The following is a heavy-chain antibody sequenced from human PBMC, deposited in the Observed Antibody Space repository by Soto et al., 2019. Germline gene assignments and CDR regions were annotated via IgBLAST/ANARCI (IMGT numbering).Heavy chain of an antibody. D-gene: IGHD3-22*01. CDR2: TYYRSKWYN. CDR3: ARDRVEPTYYYDSSGYYPNWFDP. Sequence: PSQTLSLTCAISGDSVSSNSAAWNWIRQSPSRGLEWLGRTYYRSKWYNDYAVSVKSRITINPDTSKNQFSLQLNSVTPEDTAVYYCARDRVEPTYYYDSSGYYPNWFDPWGQGTXVSVSS. CDR1: GDSVSSNSAA. J-gene: IGHJ5*02. V-gene: IGHV6-1*01.